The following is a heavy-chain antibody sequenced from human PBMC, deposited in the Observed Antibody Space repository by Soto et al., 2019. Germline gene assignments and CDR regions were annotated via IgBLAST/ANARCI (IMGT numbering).Heavy chain of an antibody. J-gene: IGHJ6*02. CDR2: ISSSSSYI. V-gene: IGHV3-21*01. CDR1: GFTFSSYS. CDR3: ARDSDCSSTSCYVSGYYYYYYGMDV. Sequence: PGGSLRLSCAASGFTFSSYSMNWVRQAPGKGLEWVSSISSSSSYIYYADSVKGRFTISRDNAKNSLYLQMNSLRAEDTAVYYCARDSDCSSTSCYVSGYYYYYYGMDVWGQGTTVTVSS. D-gene: IGHD2-2*01.